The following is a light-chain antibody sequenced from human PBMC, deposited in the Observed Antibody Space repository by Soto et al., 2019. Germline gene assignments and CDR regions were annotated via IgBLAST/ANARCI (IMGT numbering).Light chain of an antibody. CDR3: CSYISSITYV. CDR1: SSDVGGYNY. J-gene: IGLJ1*01. Sequence: QSALNQPASVSGSPGQSITISCTGTSSDVGGYNYVSWYQQHPGKAPKLMIYEVSYRPSGVSDRFSGSKSGNTASLTISGLQAEDEADYYCCSYISSITYVLGTRTKVTVL. V-gene: IGLV2-14*01. CDR2: EVS.